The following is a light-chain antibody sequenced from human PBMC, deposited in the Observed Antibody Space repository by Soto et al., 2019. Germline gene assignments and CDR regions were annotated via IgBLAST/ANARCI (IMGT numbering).Light chain of an antibody. J-gene: IGKJ2*01. CDR2: AAS. Sequence: DIQMTQSPSSLSVSVGDRVTITCRASQSITSYLNWYQQKPGKAPKLLVYAASTLQSGVPSRFSGSGSGTDFTLPISSLQPEDFATYYCQQSHSSPYTFGQGTKLEIK. CDR3: QQSHSSPYT. V-gene: IGKV1-39*01. CDR1: QSITSY.